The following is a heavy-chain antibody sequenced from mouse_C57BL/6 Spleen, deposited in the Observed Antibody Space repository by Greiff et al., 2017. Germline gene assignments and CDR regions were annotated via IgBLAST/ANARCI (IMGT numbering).Heavy chain of an antibody. V-gene: IGHV1-69*01. CDR3: ARSYYYGSSSWFAD. Sequence: QVQLQQPGAELVMPGASVKLSCKASGYTFTSYWMHWVKQRPGQGLEWIGEIDPSDSYTNYTQKFQGKSTLTVDKSSSTAYMQLSSLTSEDSAVYDCARSYYYGSSSWFADWGQGTLVTVSA. CDR2: IDPSDSYT. CDR1: GYTFTSYW. D-gene: IGHD1-1*01. J-gene: IGHJ3*01.